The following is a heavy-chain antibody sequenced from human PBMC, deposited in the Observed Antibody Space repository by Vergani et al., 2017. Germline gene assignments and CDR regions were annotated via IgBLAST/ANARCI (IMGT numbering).Heavy chain of an antibody. Sequence: QLQLQESGPGLVKPSETLSLICTVSGGSISSGDYYWSWIRQPPGKGLEWIGYIYYSGSTYYNPSLKSRVTISVDTSKNQFSLKLSSVTAADTAVYYCARYGRGLRRNWFDPWGQGTLVTVSS. CDR2: IYYSGST. CDR3: ARYGRGLRRNWFDP. V-gene: IGHV4-30-4*08. CDR1: GGSISSGDYY. D-gene: IGHD4-17*01. J-gene: IGHJ5*02.